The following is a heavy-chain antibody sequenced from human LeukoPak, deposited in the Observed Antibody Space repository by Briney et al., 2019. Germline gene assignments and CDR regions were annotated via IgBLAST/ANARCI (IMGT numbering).Heavy chain of an antibody. V-gene: IGHV4-31*03. CDR2: VYYSGST. CDR1: GGSISSGGYY. D-gene: IGHD3-3*01. CDR3: ARGGYDFWSGYSGYYYGMDV. Sequence: SETLSLTCTVSGGSISSGGYYWSWIRQHPGKGLEWIGYVYYSGSTYYNPSLKSRVTISVDTSKNQFSPKLSSVTAADTAVYYCARGGYDFWSGYSGYYYGMDVWGQGTTVTVSS. J-gene: IGHJ6*02.